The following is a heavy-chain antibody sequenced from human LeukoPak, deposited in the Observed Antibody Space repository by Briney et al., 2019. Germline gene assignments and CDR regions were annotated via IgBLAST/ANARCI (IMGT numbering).Heavy chain of an antibody. CDR1: GYTFTGYY. CDR3: ATEDIVLMVYDLAAAGGFDY. D-gene: IGHD2-8*01. CDR2: INPNSGGT. Sequence: ASVKVSCTASGYTFTGYYMHWVRQAPGQGLEWMGWINPNSGGTNYAQKFQGRVTMTRDTSISTAYMELSRLRSDDTAVYYCATEDIVLMVYDLAAAGGFDYWGQGTLVTVSS. V-gene: IGHV1-2*02. J-gene: IGHJ4*02.